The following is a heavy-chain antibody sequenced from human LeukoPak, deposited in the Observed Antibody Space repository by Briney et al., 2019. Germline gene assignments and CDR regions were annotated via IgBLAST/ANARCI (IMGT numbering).Heavy chain of an antibody. D-gene: IGHD6-6*01. CDR1: GGSISSGGYY. CDR3: ANQKDSSSFVDY. CDR2: IYYSGST. Sequence: SQTLSLTCTVSGGSISSGGYYWSWIRQHPGKGLEWIGYIYYSGSTYYNPSLESRVSISVDTSKNQFSLKLTSVTAADTAVYYCANQKDSSSFVDYWGQGTLVTVSS. V-gene: IGHV4-31*03. J-gene: IGHJ4*02.